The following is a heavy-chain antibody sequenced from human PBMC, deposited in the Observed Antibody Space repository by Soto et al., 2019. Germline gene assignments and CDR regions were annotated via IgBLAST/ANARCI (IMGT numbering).Heavy chain of an antibody. Sequence: SETLSLTCIVSGAALNSGNYYWSWIRQVPGKGLEWIGHIYVTGAVDYNPSLRDRITISQDTSERQFSLNLRLVTAADTAVYYCARLRIAANNYKWFDPWGQGTLVTVSS. CDR2: IYVTGAV. CDR1: GAALNSGNYY. V-gene: IGHV4-31*03. J-gene: IGHJ5*02. D-gene: IGHD1-20*01. CDR3: ARLRIAANNYKWFDP.